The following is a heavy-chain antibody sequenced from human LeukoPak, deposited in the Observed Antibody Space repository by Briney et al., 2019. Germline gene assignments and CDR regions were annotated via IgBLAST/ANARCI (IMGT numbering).Heavy chain of an antibody. CDR2: IIPIFGTA. V-gene: IGHV1-69*01. D-gene: IGHD6-19*01. J-gene: IGHJ4*02. CDR3: ATDIAVAGRDY. Sequence: GASVKVSCKASGGTFSIYAISWVRQAPGQGLEWMGGIIPIFGTANYAQKFQGRVTITADESTSTAYMELSSLTSEATAVYYCATDIAVAGRDYWGQGTLVTVSS. CDR1: GGTFSIYA.